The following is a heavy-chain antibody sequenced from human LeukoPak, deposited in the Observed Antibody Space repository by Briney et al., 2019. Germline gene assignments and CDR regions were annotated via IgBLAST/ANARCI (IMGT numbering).Heavy chain of an antibody. D-gene: IGHD2-15*01. CDR2: ISSSSSTT. Sequence: GGSLRLSCAASGFTFSSYSMNWVRQAPGKGLEWVSYISSSSSTTYYADSVKGRFTISRDNSENTVYFQMNSLRAEDTALYYCARDLYCSGGTCYRAFDIWGQGTMVTVSS. V-gene: IGHV3-48*04. CDR1: GFTFSSYS. CDR3: ARDLYCSGGTCYRAFDI. J-gene: IGHJ3*02.